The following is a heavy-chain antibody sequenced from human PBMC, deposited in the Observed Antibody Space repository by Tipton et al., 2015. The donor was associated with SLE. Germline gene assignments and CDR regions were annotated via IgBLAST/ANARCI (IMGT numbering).Heavy chain of an antibody. D-gene: IGHD4-17*01. CDR1: GFTFSSYG. V-gene: IGHV3-30*02. Sequence: SLRLSCAASGFTFSSYGMHWVRQAPGKGLEWVAFIRYDGSNKYYADSVKGRFTISRDNSKNTLYLQMNSLRAEDTAVYYCANEDYGDNEGVYWGQGTLVTVSS. CDR2: IRYDGSNK. CDR3: ANEDYGDNEGVY. J-gene: IGHJ4*02.